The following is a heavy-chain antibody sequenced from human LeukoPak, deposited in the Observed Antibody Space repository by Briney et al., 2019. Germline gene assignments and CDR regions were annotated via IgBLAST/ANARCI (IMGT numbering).Heavy chain of an antibody. CDR2: IRYDGSNK. CDR3: AKGTYDFWEADAFDI. V-gene: IGHV3-30*02. Sequence: GGSLRLSCAASGFTFSSYGMHWVRQAPGKGLEWVAFIRYDGSNKYYADSVKGRFTISRDNAENSLYLQMNSLRAEDMALYYCAKGTYDFWEADAFDIWGQGTMVTVSS. CDR1: GFTFSSYG. J-gene: IGHJ3*02. D-gene: IGHD3-3*01.